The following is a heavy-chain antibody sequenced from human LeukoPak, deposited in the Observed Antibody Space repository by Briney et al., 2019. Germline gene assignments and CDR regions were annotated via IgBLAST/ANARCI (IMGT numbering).Heavy chain of an antibody. CDR3: AGDYSNLEAFYI. V-gene: IGHV4-39*02. D-gene: IGHD4-11*01. CDR1: GGAISSSSYY. CDR2: IYYSGST. J-gene: IGHJ3*02. Sequence: PSETLSLTCTVSGGAISSSSYYWGWIRQPPGKGLEWIGSIYYSGSTYYNPSLKSPVTISVDTSKDQFSLKLSSVTAADTAVYYCAGDYSNLEAFYIWGQGTMVTVSS.